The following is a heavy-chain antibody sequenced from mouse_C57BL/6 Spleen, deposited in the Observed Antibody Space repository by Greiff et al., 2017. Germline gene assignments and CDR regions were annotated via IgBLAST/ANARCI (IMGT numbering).Heavy chain of an antibody. D-gene: IGHD1-1*01. Sequence: QVQLQQSGAVLAKPGASVKLSCKASGYTFTSDWLHWVKQRPGQGLEWIGYISPSSGYTKYNQKFKDKATLTADKSSSTAYMQLSSLTNEASAVYYCARSPTTVVDWYFDVWGTGTTVTVSS. V-gene: IGHV1-7*01. CDR2: ISPSSGYT. CDR1: GYTFTSDW. CDR3: ARSPTTVVDWYFDV. J-gene: IGHJ1*03.